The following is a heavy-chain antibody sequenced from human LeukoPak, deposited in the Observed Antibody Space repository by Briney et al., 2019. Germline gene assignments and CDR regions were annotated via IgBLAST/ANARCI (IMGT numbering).Heavy chain of an antibody. D-gene: IGHD6-13*01. CDR1: GFTFSSYA. CDR3: AKDRLAAAGPNWFDP. Sequence: GGSLRLSCAASGFTFSSYAMSWVRQAPGKGLEWVSAISGSGGSTYYADSVKGRFTISRDNSKDTLYLQMNSLRAEDTAVYYCAKDRLAAAGPNWFDPWGQGTLVTVSS. J-gene: IGHJ5*02. V-gene: IGHV3-23*01. CDR2: ISGSGGST.